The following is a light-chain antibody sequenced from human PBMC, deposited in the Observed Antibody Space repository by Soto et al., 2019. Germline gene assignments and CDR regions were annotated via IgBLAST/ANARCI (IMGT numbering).Light chain of an antibody. CDR1: QSISKC. V-gene: IGKV1-5*01. CDR2: DAS. Sequence: DIQMTQSPSHLSASVGDRVTITCRASQSISKCLAWYQQKPGKAPKLLIYDASILESAVPSRFSGNRSWTDITRNIGTLQPDEFATEYWQQYNSYSSSFGQGTKVEIK. J-gene: IGKJ1*01. CDR3: QQYNSYSSS.